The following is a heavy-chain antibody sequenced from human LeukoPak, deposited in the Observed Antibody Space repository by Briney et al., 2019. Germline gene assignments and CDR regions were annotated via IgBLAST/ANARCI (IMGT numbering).Heavy chain of an antibody. D-gene: IGHD6-13*01. Sequence: SVKVSCKASGGTFSSYAISWVRQAPGQGLEWMGGIIPIFGTANYAQKFQGRVTITADKSTSTAYMELSSLRSEDTAVYHCARVGGVAAAGWYFDYWGQGTLVTVSS. CDR1: GGTFSSYA. V-gene: IGHV1-69*06. J-gene: IGHJ4*02. CDR2: IIPIFGTA. CDR3: ARVGGVAAAGWYFDY.